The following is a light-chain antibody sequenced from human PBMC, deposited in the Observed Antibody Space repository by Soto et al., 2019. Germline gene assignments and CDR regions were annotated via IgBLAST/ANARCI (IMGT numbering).Light chain of an antibody. CDR2: GAS. J-gene: IGKJ1*01. CDR3: QQYNNWGT. V-gene: IGKV3-15*01. CDR1: QRVSSN. Sequence: EIVMTQSPATLSVSPGERATLSCRASQRVSSNLAWYQQKPGQAPRLLIYGASTRATGIAARFSGSGSGTEFTITISSLQSEDFAVYYCQQYNNWGTFGQGTKVEIK.